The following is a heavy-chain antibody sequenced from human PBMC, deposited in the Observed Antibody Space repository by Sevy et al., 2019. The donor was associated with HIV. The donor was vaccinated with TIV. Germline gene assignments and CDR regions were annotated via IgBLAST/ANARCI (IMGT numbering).Heavy chain of an antibody. CDR2: INHSGST. D-gene: IGHD6-6*01. J-gene: IGHJ6*02. Sequence: SETLSLTCAVYGGSFSGYYWSWIRQPPGKGLEWIGEINHSGSTNYNPSLKSRVTISVDTSKNQFSLMLSSVTAADTAVYYCARGLGGMTIAARRRGMDVWGQGTTVTVSS. V-gene: IGHV4-34*01. CDR1: GGSFSGYY. CDR3: ARGLGGMTIAARRRGMDV.